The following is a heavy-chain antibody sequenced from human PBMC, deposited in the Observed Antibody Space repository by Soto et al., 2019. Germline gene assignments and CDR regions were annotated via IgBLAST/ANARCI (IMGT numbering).Heavy chain of an antibody. J-gene: IGHJ3*02. Sequence: QVHLVQSGAEVKKPGASVKVSCKASGHTFTSDDIEWVRQATGQGLEWMGWMNPNSGNTGFAQKFQGRVALTRNTSRSTAYMELSSLRSEGTAVYYCARYRTLSPVAFDIWGHGTMVTVSS. CDR2: MNPNSGNT. CDR1: GHTFTSDD. D-gene: IGHD2-2*01. V-gene: IGHV1-8*01. CDR3: ARYRTLSPVAFDI.